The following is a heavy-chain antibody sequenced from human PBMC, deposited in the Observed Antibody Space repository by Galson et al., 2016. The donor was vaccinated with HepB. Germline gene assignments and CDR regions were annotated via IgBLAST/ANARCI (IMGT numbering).Heavy chain of an antibody. CDR1: GGSMNSATFF. D-gene: IGHD3-16*01. V-gene: IGHV4-30-4*02. Sequence: SETLSLTCSVSGGSMNSATFFWNWVRQRPGKGLEWIGYIYHSGSTNYDPSLKSRVTISVDTSKNQFSLKLSYVTAADTAVYFCARDGGGAYGVTSFDYWGQGILVTVSS. CDR2: IYHSGST. J-gene: IGHJ4*02. CDR3: ARDGGGAYGVTSFDY.